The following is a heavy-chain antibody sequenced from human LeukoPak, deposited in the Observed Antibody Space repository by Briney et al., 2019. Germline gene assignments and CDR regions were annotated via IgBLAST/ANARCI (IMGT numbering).Heavy chain of an antibody. CDR3: ARGGYSYGYGPYYYYMDV. CDR1: GGSISSYY. Sequence: SETLSLTCTVSGGSISSYYWSWIRQPPGKGLEWIGYIYYSGSTNYNPSLKSRVTISVDTSKNQFSLKLSSVTAADTAVYYCARGGYSYGYGPYYYYMDVWGKGSTVTVSS. CDR2: IYYSGST. D-gene: IGHD5-18*01. J-gene: IGHJ6*03. V-gene: IGHV4-59*01.